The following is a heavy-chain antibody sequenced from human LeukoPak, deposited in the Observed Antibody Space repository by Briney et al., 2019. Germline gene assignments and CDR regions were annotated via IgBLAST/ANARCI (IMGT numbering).Heavy chain of an antibody. D-gene: IGHD4-23*01. J-gene: IGHJ4*02. V-gene: IGHV1-46*01. CDR3: ARELRSVETPRYNYFDY. CDR2: INPSFGST. Sequence: ASVKVSCKASGYTFTDYYIHWVRQAPGQGLEWVGIINPSFGSTTYAQSFQGRVAMTSDTSTSTVYMELSSLRSEDTAVYYCARELRSVETPRYNYFDYWGQGTLVTVSS. CDR1: GYTFTDYY.